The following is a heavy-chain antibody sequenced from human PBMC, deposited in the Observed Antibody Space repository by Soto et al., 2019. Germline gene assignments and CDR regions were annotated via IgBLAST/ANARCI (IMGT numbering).Heavy chain of an antibody. Sequence: SETLSLTCTVSGGFIWGWIRQSPDKGLEWIGYIYNSGRYNYNPSLESRLTISIDTSKNQFSLRLASVTAADTAVYYCARTLPNRQLSDSWSQGTLVTVSS. V-gene: IGHV4-59*01. J-gene: IGHJ4*02. CDR1: GGFI. D-gene: IGHD1-1*01. CDR2: IYNSGRY. CDR3: ARTLPNRQLSDS.